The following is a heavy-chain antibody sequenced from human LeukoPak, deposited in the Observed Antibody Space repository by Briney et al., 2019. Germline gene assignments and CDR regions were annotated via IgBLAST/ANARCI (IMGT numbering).Heavy chain of an antibody. Sequence: ASVKVSCKASGYTFTSFGISWVRQAPGQGPEWMGWISAYNGNTNYVQKFQGRVTMTTDTSTNTAYMELSRLRSDDTAVYYCARELFLIAVAGNGDYYYGMDVWGQGTTVTVSS. J-gene: IGHJ6*02. D-gene: IGHD6-19*01. CDR3: ARELFLIAVAGNGDYYYGMDV. V-gene: IGHV1-18*01. CDR1: GYTFTSFG. CDR2: ISAYNGNT.